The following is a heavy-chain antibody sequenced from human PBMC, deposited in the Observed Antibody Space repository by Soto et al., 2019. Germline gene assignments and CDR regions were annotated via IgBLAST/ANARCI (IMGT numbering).Heavy chain of an antibody. CDR2: INADNGNT. Sequence: QVPLVQSGAEVKKPGASVKLSCKASGYTFTNYAFHWVRQAPGQRLVWMGWINADNGNTRYSQKFHDRVTITRDISASTVYMELSSLRSEDTAIYFCTRDAGPIQDVDAFDIWGQGTIVTVSS. CDR1: GYTFTNYA. J-gene: IGHJ3*02. CDR3: TRDAGPIQDVDAFDI. V-gene: IGHV1-3*01.